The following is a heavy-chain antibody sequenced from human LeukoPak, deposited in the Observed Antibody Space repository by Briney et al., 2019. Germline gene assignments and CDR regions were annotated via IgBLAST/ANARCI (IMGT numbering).Heavy chain of an antibody. CDR3: ARRGSTAYSSGWYDY. Sequence: SETLSLTCTVSGGSISSYYWSWIRQHPGKGLEWIGYIYYSGSTYYNPSLKSRVSISVDTSENQFSLRLSSVTAADTAVYYCARRGSTAYSSGWYDYWGQGTLVTVSS. V-gene: IGHV4-59*06. CDR1: GGSISSYY. J-gene: IGHJ4*02. CDR2: IYYSGST. D-gene: IGHD6-19*01.